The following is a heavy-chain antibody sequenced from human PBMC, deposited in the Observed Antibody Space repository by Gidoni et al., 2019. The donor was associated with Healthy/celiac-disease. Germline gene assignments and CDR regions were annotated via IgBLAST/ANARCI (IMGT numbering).Heavy chain of an antibody. V-gene: IGHV1-18*01. J-gene: IGHJ6*02. CDR3: ARDPVGDPLSYGMDV. D-gene: IGHD3-16*01. CDR1: GYTFTSYG. CDR2: ISAYNGNT. Sequence: QVQLVQSGAEVKKPGASVKVSCKASGYTFTSYGISWVRPAPGQGIEWMGWISAYNGNTNYAQKLQGRVTMTTETSTSTAYMELRSLRSDDTAVYYWARDPVGDPLSYGMDVWGQGTTVTVSS.